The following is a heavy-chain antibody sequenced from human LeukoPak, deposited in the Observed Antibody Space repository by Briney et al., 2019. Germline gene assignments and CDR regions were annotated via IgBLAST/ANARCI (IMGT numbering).Heavy chain of an antibody. CDR2: ISDDGTRK. CDR3: AREFSGYAFDI. V-gene: IGHV3-30*03. Sequence: GGSLRLSCAASGFTFSSYGIHWVRLAPGKGLEWVAVISDDGTRKYYADSVQGRFTISRDNSKNTLYLQMNSLRAEDTAVYYCAREFSGYAFDIWGQGTMVTVSS. D-gene: IGHD6-19*01. CDR1: GFTFSSYG. J-gene: IGHJ3*02.